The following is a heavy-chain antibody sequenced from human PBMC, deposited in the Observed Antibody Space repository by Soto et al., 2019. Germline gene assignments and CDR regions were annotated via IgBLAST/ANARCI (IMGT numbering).Heavy chain of an antibody. J-gene: IGHJ5*02. D-gene: IGHD5-12*01. Sequence: SLQVSCQASGGTFPCYPISPVRQAPGQGLEWMGGIIPIFGTANYAQKFQGRVTITAEESTSTAYMELSSLRSEDTAVYYCARGRVDIVATFDPWGQGTLVTVSS. CDR1: GGTFPCYP. V-gene: IGHV1-69*13. CDR2: IIPIFGTA. CDR3: ARGRVDIVATFDP.